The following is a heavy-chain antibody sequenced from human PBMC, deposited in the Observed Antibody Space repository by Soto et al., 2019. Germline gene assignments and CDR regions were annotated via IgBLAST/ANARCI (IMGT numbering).Heavy chain of an antibody. Sequence: QVQLVESGGGVVQPGRSLRLSCAASGFTFSSYAMHWVRQAPGKGLEWVAVISYDGSNKYYADSVKGRFTISRDNSKNTLYLQMNSLRAEDTAVYDCARERGGVYFDYWCQGTLVTVSS. CDR3: ARERGGVYFDY. V-gene: IGHV3-30-3*01. J-gene: IGHJ4*02. D-gene: IGHD1-26*01. CDR2: ISYDGSNK. CDR1: GFTFSSYA.